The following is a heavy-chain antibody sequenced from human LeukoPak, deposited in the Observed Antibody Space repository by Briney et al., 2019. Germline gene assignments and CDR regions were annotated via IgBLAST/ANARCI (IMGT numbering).Heavy chain of an antibody. Sequence: SGPTLVKPTETLTLTCTFSGFSLNTGGVGVGWIRQPPGRALEWLALIYWNNDKSYSPSLRTRLTITKDTSKNQVVLTSTNMDPVDTGTYYCAFDPDYGRAFFDYWGQGALVTVSS. CDR3: AFDPDYGRAFFDY. CDR2: IYWNNDK. CDR1: GFSLNTGGVG. J-gene: IGHJ4*02. D-gene: IGHD4-17*01. V-gene: IGHV2-5*04.